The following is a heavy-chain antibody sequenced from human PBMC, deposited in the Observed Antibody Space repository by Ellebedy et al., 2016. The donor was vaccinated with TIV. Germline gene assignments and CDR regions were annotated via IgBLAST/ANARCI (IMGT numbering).Heavy chain of an antibody. Sequence: GESLKISXSASGFTFSTYTMHWVRQAPGKGLEWVAVTSYDGTKKYYADSVKGRFTISRDNSKNTLYLQMNSLRAEDTAFYYCAREDLAVSYYYSYYMDVWGKGTTVTVSS. CDR3: AREDLAVSYYYSYYMDV. CDR2: TSYDGTKK. CDR1: GFTFSTYT. J-gene: IGHJ6*03. D-gene: IGHD2-8*02. V-gene: IGHV3-30-3*01.